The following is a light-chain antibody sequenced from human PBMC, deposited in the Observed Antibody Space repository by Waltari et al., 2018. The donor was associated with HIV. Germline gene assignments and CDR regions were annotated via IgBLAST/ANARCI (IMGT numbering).Light chain of an antibody. V-gene: IGKV3-20*01. Sequence: EIVLTQSPGTLSLSPGARATLSCRASQSVRSSYLAWYQQKPGQAPRVLIYGASSRATGIPDRFSGSGSGTDFTLTISRLEPEDFAVYYCQQYGNSPPYTFGQGTKLEIK. CDR2: GAS. J-gene: IGKJ2*01. CDR1: QSVRSSY. CDR3: QQYGNSPPYT.